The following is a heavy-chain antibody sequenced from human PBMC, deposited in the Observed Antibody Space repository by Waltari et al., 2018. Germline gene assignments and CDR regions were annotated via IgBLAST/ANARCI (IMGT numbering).Heavy chain of an antibody. CDR1: GFTFSSYA. V-gene: IGHV3-23*01. J-gene: IGHJ5*02. D-gene: IGHD6-13*01. CDR3: ARVGAVAAAGTPGFDP. Sequence: EVQLLESGGGLVQPGGSLRLSCAASGFTFSSYAMSWVRQAPGKGLEWVSAISGSGGSTYYADSVKGRFTISRDNSRNTLYLQMNSLRAEDTAVYYCARVGAVAAAGTPGFDPWGQGTLVTVSS. CDR2: ISGSGGST.